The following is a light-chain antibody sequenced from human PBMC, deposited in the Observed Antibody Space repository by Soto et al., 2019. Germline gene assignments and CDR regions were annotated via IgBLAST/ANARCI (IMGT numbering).Light chain of an antibody. V-gene: IGLV2-14*01. CDR2: DVS. CDR3: SSYTSSYV. CDR1: SSDVGGYNY. Sequence: QSALTQPASVSGSPGQSSTISCTGTSSDVGGYNYVSWYQQHPGKAPKLMIYDVSNRPSGVSNRFSGSKSGNTASLTISGLQAEDEADYYCSSYTSSYVFGTGTKLTVL. J-gene: IGLJ1*01.